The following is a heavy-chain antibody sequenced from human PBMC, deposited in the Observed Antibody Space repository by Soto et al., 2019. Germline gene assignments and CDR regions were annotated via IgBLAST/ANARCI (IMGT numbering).Heavy chain of an antibody. D-gene: IGHD3-3*01. CDR3: ARDLGYDSFYGMDV. CDR2: IIPIFGTA. V-gene: IGHV1-69*01. Sequence: VSCKASGGTFSSYAISWVRQAPGQGLEWMGGIIPIFGTANYAQKFQGRVTTTADESTSTAYMELSSLRSEDTAVYYCARDLGYDSFYGMDVWGQGTTVTVS. J-gene: IGHJ6*02. CDR1: GGTFSSYA.